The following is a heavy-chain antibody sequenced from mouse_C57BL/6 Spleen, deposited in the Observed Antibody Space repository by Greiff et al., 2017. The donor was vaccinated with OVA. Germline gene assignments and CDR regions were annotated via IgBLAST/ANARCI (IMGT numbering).Heavy chain of an antibody. Sequence: EVNLVESGGGLVKPGGSLKLSCAASGFTFSSYAMSWVRQTPEKRLEWVATISDGGSYTYYPDNVKGRFTISRDNAKNNLYLQMSHLKSEDTAMYYCARGGYGSSLDYWGQGTTLTVSS. J-gene: IGHJ2*01. CDR2: ISDGGSYT. CDR3: ARGGYGSSLDY. CDR1: GFTFSSYA. D-gene: IGHD1-1*01. V-gene: IGHV5-4*03.